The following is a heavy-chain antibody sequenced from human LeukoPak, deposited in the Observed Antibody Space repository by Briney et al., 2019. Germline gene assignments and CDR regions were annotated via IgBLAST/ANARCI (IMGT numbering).Heavy chain of an antibody. CDR3: AKGTADSDPRMTTWGY. V-gene: IGHV3-23*01. CDR2: ISGSGGST. J-gene: IGHJ4*02. Sequence: PGGSLRLSCAASGFTFSSYAMSWVRQAPGKGLEWVSAISGSGGSTYYADSVKGRFTISRDNSKNTLYLQMNSLRAEDTAVYYCAKGTADSDPRMTTWGYWGQGTLVTVSS. CDR1: GFTFSSYA. D-gene: IGHD7-27*01.